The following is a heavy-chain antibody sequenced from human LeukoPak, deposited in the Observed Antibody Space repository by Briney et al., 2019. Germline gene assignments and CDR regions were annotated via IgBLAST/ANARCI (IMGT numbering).Heavy chain of an antibody. V-gene: IGHV3-66*01. CDR1: GFSVSTNY. Sequence: GGSLRLSCAASGFSVSTNYMSWVRQAPGKGLEWVSVFYAGGSTYYTDSVKGRFTISRDISKNSLYLQMNSLRAEDTAVYYCAAKGNGYTGIYVFAHWGQGTLVTVSS. D-gene: IGHD1-26*01. CDR3: AAKGNGYTGIYVFAH. CDR2: FYAGGST. J-gene: IGHJ4*02.